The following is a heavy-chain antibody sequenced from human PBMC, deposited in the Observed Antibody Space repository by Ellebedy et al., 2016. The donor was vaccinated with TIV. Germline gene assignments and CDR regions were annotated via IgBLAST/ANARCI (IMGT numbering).Heavy chain of an antibody. J-gene: IGHJ4*02. CDR1: GISLRGYA. D-gene: IGHD1-7*01. V-gene: IGHV3-23*01. CDR2: IGGTGGTT. Sequence: GESLKISCAASGISLRGYAMSWVRQAPGKGLGWVSTIGGTGGTTYYRESVKGRFTVSRDTSRNTLYLQMSSLRAEDTAVYYCAKLPVAYNWNYADDYWGQGTRVTVST. CDR3: AKLPVAYNWNYADDY.